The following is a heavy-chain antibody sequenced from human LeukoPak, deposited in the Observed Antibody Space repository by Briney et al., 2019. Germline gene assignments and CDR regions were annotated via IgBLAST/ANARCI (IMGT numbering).Heavy chain of an antibody. CDR3: AREGEMATITHAFDI. CDR2: IIPILNIA. Sequence: ASVKVSCKASGGSFSNYVINWVRQAPGQGLEWMGRIIPILNIANYAQKFQGRVIITADKSTSTAYMELSSLRSEDTAVFYCAREGEMATITHAFDIWGQGTMVTVSS. D-gene: IGHD5-24*01. CDR1: GGSFSNYV. V-gene: IGHV1-69*04. J-gene: IGHJ3*02.